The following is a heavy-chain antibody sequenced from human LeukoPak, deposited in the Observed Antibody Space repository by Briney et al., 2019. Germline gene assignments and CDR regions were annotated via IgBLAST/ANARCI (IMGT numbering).Heavy chain of an antibody. D-gene: IGHD2-2*02. CDR1: GFTFSSYS. CDR2: ISSSSSYI. V-gene: IGHV3-21*01. J-gene: IGHJ4*02. Sequence: KPGGSLRLSCAASGFTFSSYSMNWVRQAPGKGLEWVSSISSSSSYIYYADSVKGRFTIPRDNAKNSLYLQVNSLRAEDTAVYYCARSLGVTGYCSSTSCYIDYWGQGTLVTVSS. CDR3: ARSLGVTGYCSSTSCYIDY.